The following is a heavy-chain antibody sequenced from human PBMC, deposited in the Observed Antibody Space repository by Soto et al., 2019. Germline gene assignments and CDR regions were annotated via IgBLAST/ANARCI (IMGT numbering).Heavy chain of an antibody. Sequence: PSETLSLTCTVSGGSISSSSYYWGWIRQPPGKGLEWIGSIYYSGSTYCNPSLKSRVTISVDTSKNQFSLKLSSVTAADTAVYYCARHQIAVAGRTGFDYWGQGTLVTSPQ. V-gene: IGHV4-39*01. D-gene: IGHD6-19*01. CDR3: ARHQIAVAGRTGFDY. CDR2: IYYSGST. J-gene: IGHJ4*02. CDR1: GGSISSSSYY.